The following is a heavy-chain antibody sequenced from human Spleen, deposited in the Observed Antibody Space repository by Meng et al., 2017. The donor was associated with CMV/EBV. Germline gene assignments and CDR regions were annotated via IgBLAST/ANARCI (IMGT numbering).Heavy chain of an antibody. V-gene: IGHV3-23*03. D-gene: IGHD3-22*01. CDR3: ARDHQYYYDSSGYSPLGY. Sequence: GESLKISCAASGFTFSSYAMSWVRQAPGKGLEWVSVIYSGGSSTYYADSVKGRFTISRDNSKNTLYLQMNSLRAEDTAVYYCARDHQYYYDSSGYSPLGYWGQGTLVTVSS. CDR2: IYSGGSST. CDR1: GFTFSSYA. J-gene: IGHJ4*02.